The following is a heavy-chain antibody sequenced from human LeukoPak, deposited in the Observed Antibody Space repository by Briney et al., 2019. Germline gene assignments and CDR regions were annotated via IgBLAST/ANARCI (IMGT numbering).Heavy chain of an antibody. CDR3: ARENYYDSSGYSEGMDV. CDR2: MYVSGTT. D-gene: IGHD3-22*01. J-gene: IGHJ6*02. Sequence: SETLSLTCTVSGGSISNSYWSWIRQPAGKGLEWIGRMYVSGTTNYNPSLRSRVTLSIDTSTNQFFLRLRSVSAADTAVYYCARENYYDSSGYSEGMDVWGQGTTVTVSS. V-gene: IGHV4-4*07. CDR1: GGSISNSY.